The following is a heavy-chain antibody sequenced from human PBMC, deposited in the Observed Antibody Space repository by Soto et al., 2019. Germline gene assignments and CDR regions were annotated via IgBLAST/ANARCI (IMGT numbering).Heavy chain of an antibody. Sequence: QITLKESGPTLVKPTQTLTLTCTFSGFSLSTSGVGVGWIRQPPGKALEWLALIYWDDDKRYSPSLKSRLTNTKDTSKNQVVLTMTNMDPVDTATYYCAHNHVVRGVIKYFDYWGQGTLVTVSS. J-gene: IGHJ4*02. CDR2: IYWDDDK. CDR1: GFSLSTSGVG. CDR3: AHNHVVRGVIKYFDY. D-gene: IGHD3-10*01. V-gene: IGHV2-5*02.